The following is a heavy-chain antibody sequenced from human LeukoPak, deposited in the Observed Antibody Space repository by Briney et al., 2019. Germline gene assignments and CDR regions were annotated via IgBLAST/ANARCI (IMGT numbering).Heavy chain of an antibody. CDR1: GGTFSSYA. CDR3: ARGSNYVLDY. CDR2: IIPIFGTA. V-gene: IGHV1-69*05. Sequence: RRASVKLSCKASGGTFSSYAVSWVRQAPGQGLEWMGGIIPIFGTANYAQKFQGRVTITTDESTSTAYMELSSLRSEDTAVYYCARGSNYVLDYWGQGTLATVSS. J-gene: IGHJ4*02. D-gene: IGHD4-11*01.